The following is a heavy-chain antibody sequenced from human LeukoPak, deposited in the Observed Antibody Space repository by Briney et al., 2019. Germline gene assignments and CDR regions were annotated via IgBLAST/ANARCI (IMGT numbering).Heavy chain of an antibody. D-gene: IGHD7-27*01. CDR3: AKDTAIVNWGGWFDL. CDR1: GFTFDDYA. CDR2: ISWNSGSI. J-gene: IGHJ5*02. Sequence: GGSLRLSCAASGFTFDDYATHWVRQAPGKGLEWVSGISWNSGSIGYADSVKGRFTISRDNAKNSLYLQMNSLRAEDTALYYCAKDTAIVNWGGWFDLWGQGTLVTVSS. V-gene: IGHV3-9*01.